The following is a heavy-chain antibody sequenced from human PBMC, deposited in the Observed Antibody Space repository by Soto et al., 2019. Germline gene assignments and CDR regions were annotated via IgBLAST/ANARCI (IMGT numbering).Heavy chain of an antibody. J-gene: IGHJ6*02. CDR1: GGTFSSYA. D-gene: IGHD1-26*01. CDR3: ARDPAPRYSGSYYYYYGMDV. V-gene: IGHV1-69*01. Sequence: QVQLVQSGAEVKKPGSSVKVSCKASGGTFSSYAISWVRQAPGQGLEWMGGIIPIFGTANYAQKFEGRVTITADESTSTGYMELSSLRSEDTDVYYCARDPAPRYSGSYYYYYGMDVWGQGTTVTVSS. CDR2: IIPIFGTA.